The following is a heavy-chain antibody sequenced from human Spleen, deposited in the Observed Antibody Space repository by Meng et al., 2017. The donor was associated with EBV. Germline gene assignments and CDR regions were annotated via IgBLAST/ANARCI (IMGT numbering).Heavy chain of an antibody. D-gene: IGHD3-22*01. Sequence: QVRLPGSGPGLLKPSGTLSLTCTVSGGSSIGYYWYSWVRQPPGKGLEWIGEIYHSGRTNYNPSLKSRATISADKSETQFSLNLKSVTAADTAVYYCARGRGGYYIFDYWGQGTLVTVSS. CDR1: GGSSIGYYW. J-gene: IGHJ4*02. CDR2: IYHSGRT. V-gene: IGHV4-4*02. CDR3: ARGRGGYYIFDY.